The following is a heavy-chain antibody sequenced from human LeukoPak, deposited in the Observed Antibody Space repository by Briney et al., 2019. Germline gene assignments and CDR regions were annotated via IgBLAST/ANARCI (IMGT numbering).Heavy chain of an antibody. V-gene: IGHV4-30-4*08. CDR1: GGSISSGGYY. D-gene: IGHD2-2*01. CDR2: IYYSGST. Sequence: SETLSLTCTVSGGSISSGGYYWSWIRQHPGKGLEWIGYIYYSGSTYYNPSLKSRVTISVDTSKNQFSLKLSSVTAAGTAVYYCARGDIVVVPAAPYFDYWGQGTLATVSS. J-gene: IGHJ4*02. CDR3: ARGDIVVVPAAPYFDY.